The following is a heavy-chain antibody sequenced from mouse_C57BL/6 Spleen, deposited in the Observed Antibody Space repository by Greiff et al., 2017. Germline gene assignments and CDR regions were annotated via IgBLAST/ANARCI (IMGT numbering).Heavy chain of an antibody. CDR3: ARNSRYGNYEDY. J-gene: IGHJ2*01. CDR1: GFSLTSYA. Sequence: QVQLKESGPGLVAPSQSLSITCTVSGFSLTSYAISWVRQPPGQGLEWLGVIWTGGGTTYNSALHSRLSISKDNSKSQVFLKMNSLQTDATARYDCARNSRYGNYEDYWGQGTTLTVSS. D-gene: IGHD2-1*01. CDR2: IWTGGGT. V-gene: IGHV2-9-1*01.